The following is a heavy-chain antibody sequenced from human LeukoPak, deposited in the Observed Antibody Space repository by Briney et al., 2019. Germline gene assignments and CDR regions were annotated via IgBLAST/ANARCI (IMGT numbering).Heavy chain of an antibody. D-gene: IGHD3-10*01. V-gene: IGHV4-39*07. CDR1: AGSISSTTYY. Sequence: SETLSLTCSVSAGSISSTTYYWAWIRQPPGKRLEWVGSVHHSGYTYYNPSLRSRVIISLDTSKNQFSLNLTSVTAADTAVYYCARERHYHGGNIFDIWGQGTLVTVSS. CDR2: VHHSGYT. J-gene: IGHJ3*02. CDR3: ARERHYHGGNIFDI.